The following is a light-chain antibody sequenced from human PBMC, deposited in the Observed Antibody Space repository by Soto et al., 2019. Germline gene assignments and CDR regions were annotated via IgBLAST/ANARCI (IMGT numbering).Light chain of an antibody. CDR2: GAS. CDR3: QQYNNWPWT. CDR1: QSVSSN. V-gene: IGKV3-15*01. Sequence: EIVMTQSPATLSVSPGERATLSCRASQSVSSNLAWYQQKPGQAPMLLIYGASTRATGIPARFSGSGSGTEFTLTISSLQSEDFAVYYCQQYNNWPWTFGQGTKV. J-gene: IGKJ1*01.